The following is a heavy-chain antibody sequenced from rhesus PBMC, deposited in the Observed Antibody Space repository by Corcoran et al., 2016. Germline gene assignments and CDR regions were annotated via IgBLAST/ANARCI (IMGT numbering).Heavy chain of an antibody. J-gene: IGHJ6*01. V-gene: IGHV4-76*01. CDR3: AREWGNGNYGLDS. D-gene: IGHD1-14*01. CDR1: GGSISSGYD. CDR2: IYGSSGST. Sequence: QVQLQESGPGVVKPSETLSLTCAVSGGSISSGYDWSWIRQPPGKGLEWIGYIYGSSGSTNYNPSLKNRVTISNDASKNQFSVKLSSVTAADTAVYYCAREWGNGNYGLDSWGQGVVVTVSS.